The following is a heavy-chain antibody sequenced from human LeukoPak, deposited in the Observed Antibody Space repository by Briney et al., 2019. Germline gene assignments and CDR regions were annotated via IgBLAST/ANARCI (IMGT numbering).Heavy chain of an antibody. CDR2: IRYDGSNK. Sequence: GGSLRLSCAASGFTFSSYGMHWVRQAPGKGLEWVAFIRYDGSNKYYADSVKGRFTISRDNSKNTLYLQMNSLRAEDTAVYYCAKAPSITMVRGVISYYYGMDVWGQGTTVTVSS. D-gene: IGHD3-10*01. J-gene: IGHJ6*02. CDR1: GFTFSSYG. V-gene: IGHV3-30*02. CDR3: AKAPSITMVRGVISYYYGMDV.